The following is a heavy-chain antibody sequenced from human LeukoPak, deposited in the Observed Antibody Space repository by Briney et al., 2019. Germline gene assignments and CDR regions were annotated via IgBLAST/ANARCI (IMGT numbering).Heavy chain of an antibody. D-gene: IGHD2-8*01. J-gene: IGHJ4*02. V-gene: IGHV3-66*01. CDR2: IYTGGST. CDR3: ARVYLERLTAGYFDH. Sequence: GGSLRLSCAASGLTVSTNYMSWVRQAPGKGLEWVSVIYTGGSTYYGDSVKGRFTISRDNSKNTLYLQMNSLRDEDSAAYYCARVYLERLTAGYFDHWGQGTWVTVSP. CDR1: GLTVSTNY.